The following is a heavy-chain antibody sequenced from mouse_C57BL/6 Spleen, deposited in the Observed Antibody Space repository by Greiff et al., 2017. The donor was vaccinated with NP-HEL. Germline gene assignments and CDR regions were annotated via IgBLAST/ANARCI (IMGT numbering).Heavy chain of an antibody. CDR1: GFNIKDYY. Sequence: VQLQQSGAELVRPGASVKLSCTASGFNIKDYYMHWVKQRPEQGLEWIGRIDPEDGDTEYAPKFQGKATMTADTSSNPAYLQLSSLTSEDTAVYYCTTVTTVVASFAYWGQGTLVTVSA. CDR2: IDPEDGDT. CDR3: TTVTTVVASFAY. D-gene: IGHD1-1*01. J-gene: IGHJ3*01. V-gene: IGHV14-1*01.